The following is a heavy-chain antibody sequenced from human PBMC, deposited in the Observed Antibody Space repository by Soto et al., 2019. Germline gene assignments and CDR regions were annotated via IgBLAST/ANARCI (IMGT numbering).Heavy chain of an antibody. CDR1: GYTFNSYG. CDR2: ISAYNGNT. V-gene: IGHV1-18*01. D-gene: IGHD1-1*01. J-gene: IGHJ6*02. Sequence: ASVKVSCKASGYTFNSYGISWVRQAPGQGLERKGWISAYNGNTNYAQKLQGRVTMTTDTSTSTAYMELRSLRSDYTAVYYCARGNGDYYYYYGMDVWGQGTTVTVSS. CDR3: ARGNGDYYYYYGMDV.